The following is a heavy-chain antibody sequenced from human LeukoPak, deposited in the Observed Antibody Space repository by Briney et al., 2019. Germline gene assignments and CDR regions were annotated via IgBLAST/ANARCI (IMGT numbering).Heavy chain of an antibody. Sequence: CASVKVSCKASGYTFTSYAMNWVRQAPGQGLEWMGWINTNTGNPTYAQGFTGRFVFSLDTSVSTAYLQISSLKAEDTAVYYCARTQTTVTVARDAFDIWGQGTLVTVSS. J-gene: IGHJ4*02. D-gene: IGHD4-17*01. V-gene: IGHV7-4-1*02. CDR2: INTNTGNP. CDR1: GYTFTSYA. CDR3: ARTQTTVTVARDAFDI.